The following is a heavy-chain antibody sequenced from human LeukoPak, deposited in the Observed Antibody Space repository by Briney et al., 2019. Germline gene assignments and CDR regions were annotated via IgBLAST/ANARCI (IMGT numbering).Heavy chain of an antibody. D-gene: IGHD6-19*01. Sequence: ASVKVSCKASGYTLTSYYMHWVRQAPGRGLEWMGIINPSGGSTTYAQKFQGRVTMTRDTSTSTVYMELSSLTSEDTAVYYCAREGSVWFSDYWGQGTLVTVSS. J-gene: IGHJ4*02. CDR1: GYTLTSYY. V-gene: IGHV1-46*01. CDR2: INPSGGST. CDR3: AREGSVWFSDY.